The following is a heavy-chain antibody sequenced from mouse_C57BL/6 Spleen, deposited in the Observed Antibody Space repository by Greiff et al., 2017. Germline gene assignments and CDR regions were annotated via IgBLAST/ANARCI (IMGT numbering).Heavy chain of an antibody. CDR2: IDPSDSYT. V-gene: IGHV1-69*01. D-gene: IGHD4-1*01. CDR1: GYTFTSYW. CDR3: ARGGLGPAWFAY. J-gene: IGHJ3*01. Sequence: QVQLQQPGAELVMPGASVKLSCKASGYTFTSYWMHWVKQRPGQGLEWIGEIDPSDSYTNYTQKFKGKSTLTVDKSSSTAYMQLSSLTSENSAVYYCARGGLGPAWFAYWGQGTLVTVSA.